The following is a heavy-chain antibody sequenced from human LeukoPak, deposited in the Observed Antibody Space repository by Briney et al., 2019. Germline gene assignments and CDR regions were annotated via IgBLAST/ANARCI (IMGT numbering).Heavy chain of an antibody. CDR1: GVSFSGYY. D-gene: IGHD6-13*01. CDR3: ARVRRGSSSWYSYYYGMDV. J-gene: IGHJ6*02. CDR2: INHSGST. Sequence: SETLSLTCAVYGVSFSGYYWSWIRQPPGKGLEWIGEINHSGSTNYNPSLKSRVTISVDTSKNQFSLKLSSVTAADTAVYYCARVRRGSSSWYSYYYGMDVWGQGTTVTVSS. V-gene: IGHV4-34*01.